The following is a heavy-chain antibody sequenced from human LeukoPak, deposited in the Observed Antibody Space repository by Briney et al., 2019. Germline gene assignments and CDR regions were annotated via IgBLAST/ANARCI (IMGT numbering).Heavy chain of an antibody. V-gene: IGHV4-39*07. CDR2: INHSGST. Sequence: SETLSLACTVSGGSINSNSYYWSWIRQPPGKGLEWIGEINHSGSTNYNPSLKSRVTISVDTSKNQFSLKLSSVTAADTAVYYCARGNAYSSGWYAYYYYYMDVWGKGTTVTVSS. D-gene: IGHD6-19*01. CDR3: ARGNAYSSGWYAYYYYYMDV. J-gene: IGHJ6*03. CDR1: GGSINSNSYY.